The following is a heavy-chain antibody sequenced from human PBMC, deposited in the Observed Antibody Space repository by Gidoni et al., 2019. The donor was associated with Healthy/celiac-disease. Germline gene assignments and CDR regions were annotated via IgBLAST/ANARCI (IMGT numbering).Heavy chain of an antibody. J-gene: IGHJ5*02. Sequence: VQLVETGGGVVQPGRSLRLPCAASGFTLSSYGMHWVRQAPGKGLEWVAVISYDGSSKYYEDSVKGRFTISRDNSKNTLYLQMNSLRAEDTAVDYCAKDRGSSSWYDEVGWFDPWGQGTLVTVSS. CDR2: ISYDGSSK. CDR1: GFTLSSYG. V-gene: IGHV3-30*18. D-gene: IGHD6-13*01. CDR3: AKDRGSSSWYDEVGWFDP.